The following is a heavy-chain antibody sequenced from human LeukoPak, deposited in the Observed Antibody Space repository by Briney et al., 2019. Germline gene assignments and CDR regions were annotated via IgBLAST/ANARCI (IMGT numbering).Heavy chain of an antibody. CDR1: GFTFSSYE. Sequence: GGSLRLSCAASGFTFSSYEMNGVRQAPGKGLEWVSYISSSGSTIYYADSVKGRFTISRDNAKNSLYLQMNSLRAEDTAVYYCARVGKDCSSTSCYPSYYYYYMDVWGKGTTATISS. J-gene: IGHJ6*03. D-gene: IGHD2-2*01. CDR2: ISSSGSTI. V-gene: IGHV3-48*03. CDR3: ARVGKDCSSTSCYPSYYYYYMDV.